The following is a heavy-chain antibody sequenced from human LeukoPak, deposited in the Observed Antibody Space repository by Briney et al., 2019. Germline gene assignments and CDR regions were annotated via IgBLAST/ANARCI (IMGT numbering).Heavy chain of an antibody. Sequence: GASVKVSCKASGYTFTGYYMHWVRQAPGQGLEWMGWINPNSGGTNYAQKVQGRVTMTRDTSIRTAYIELSRLRSDDTAVYYCARVRYNWNDVGYMDVWGKGTTVTVPS. CDR2: INPNSGGT. V-gene: IGHV1-2*02. J-gene: IGHJ6*03. D-gene: IGHD1-1*01. CDR1: GYTFTGYY. CDR3: ARVRYNWNDVGYMDV.